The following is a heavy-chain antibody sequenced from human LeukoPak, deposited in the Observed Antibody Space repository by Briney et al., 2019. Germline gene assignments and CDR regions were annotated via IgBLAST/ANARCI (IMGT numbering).Heavy chain of an antibody. J-gene: IGHJ6*04. V-gene: IGHV4-38-2*02. Sequence: SETLSLTCAVSGYSISSGYYWGWIRQPPGKGLEWIGSIYHSGSTYYNPSLKRRVTISVDTSKNQFSLKLSSVTAADTAVYYCARENYGSGSYYNVGYYYGMDVWGKGTTVTVFS. D-gene: IGHD3-10*01. CDR2: IYHSGST. CDR1: GYSISSGYY. CDR3: ARENYGSGSYYNVGYYYGMDV.